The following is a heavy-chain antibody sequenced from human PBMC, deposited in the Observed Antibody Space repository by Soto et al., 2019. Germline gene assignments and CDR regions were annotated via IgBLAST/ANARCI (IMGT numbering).Heavy chain of an antibody. Sequence: QVQLQESGPGLVKPSETLSLSCTVSGGSISSYYWSWFRQSPGKRMEWIGYVHHSWGSSYNPSLQXXVXXSLDTSKSQFSLKVTSVTATATAVYYGARQGFGPLHGLVDVWGQGTTVTVSS. V-gene: IGHV4-59*08. J-gene: IGHJ6*02. CDR2: VHHSWGS. CDR3: ARQGFGPLHGLVDV. D-gene: IGHD3-10*01. CDR1: GGSISSYY.